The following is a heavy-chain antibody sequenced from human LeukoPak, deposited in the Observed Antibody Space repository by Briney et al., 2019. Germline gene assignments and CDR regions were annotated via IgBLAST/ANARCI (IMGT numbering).Heavy chain of an antibody. D-gene: IGHD3-10*01. CDR1: GFTFTNYG. CDR2: ISDSGGTT. Sequence: GGSLRLSCAASGFTFTNYGMSWFRQAPGKGLEWVSGISDSGGTTYYADSVKGRFTISGDNSKNTLYLHMNSLRAEDTAVYYCAKRAPMARSDYWGQGTLVTVSS. V-gene: IGHV3-23*01. J-gene: IGHJ4*02. CDR3: AKRAPMARSDY.